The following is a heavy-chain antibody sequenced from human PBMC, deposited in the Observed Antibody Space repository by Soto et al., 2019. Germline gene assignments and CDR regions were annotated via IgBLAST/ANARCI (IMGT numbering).Heavy chain of an antibody. CDR3: ANGYRSGWYYFDY. CDR2: ISHDGSNK. CDR1: GFTFSTYG. D-gene: IGHD6-19*01. J-gene: IGHJ4*02. V-gene: IGHV3-30*18. Sequence: QVQLVESGGGVIQPGRSLKLSCGASGFTFSTYGMHWDRQAPGKGLEWVAVISHDGSNKYYADSVKGRFTISRDNSKNTLYLQMNSLKPEDTAVYYCANGYRSGWYYFDYWGQGTLVTVSS.